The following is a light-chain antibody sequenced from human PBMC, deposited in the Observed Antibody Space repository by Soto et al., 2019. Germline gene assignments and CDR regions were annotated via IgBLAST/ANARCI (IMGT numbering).Light chain of an antibody. CDR3: QQYGSSPPT. J-gene: IGKJ5*01. V-gene: IGKV3-20*01. Sequence: EIVMTQSPATLSVSPGGRATLSCRASQSISGTLAWYQQKPGQAPRLLIYGASSRATGIPDRFSGSGSGTDFTLAISRLEPEDFAVYSCQQYGSSPPTFGQGTRLEIK. CDR1: QSISGT. CDR2: GAS.